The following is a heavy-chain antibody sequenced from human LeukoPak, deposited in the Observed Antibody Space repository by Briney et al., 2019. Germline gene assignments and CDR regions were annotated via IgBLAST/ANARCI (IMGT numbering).Heavy chain of an antibody. J-gene: IGHJ6*02. Sequence: GGSLRLSCAASGFTFSDHYMDWVRQAPGKGLEWVGRTRNKANSYTTEYAASVKGRFTISRDDSKNSLYLQMNSLKTEDTAVYYCARGTTVVTSFYYGMDVWGQGTTVTVSS. CDR3: ARGTTVVTSFYYGMDV. CDR2: TRNKANSYTT. V-gene: IGHV3-72*01. D-gene: IGHD4-23*01. CDR1: GFTFSDHY.